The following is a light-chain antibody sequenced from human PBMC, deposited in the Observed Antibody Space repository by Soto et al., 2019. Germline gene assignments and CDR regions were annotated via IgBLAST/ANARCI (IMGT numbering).Light chain of an antibody. CDR1: QRVGSS. CDR3: QQRSNWIT. J-gene: IGKJ5*01. V-gene: IGKV3-11*01. CDR2: DAS. Sequence: PGERATLSCRASQRVGSSLAWYQHKPGQAPRLLLYDASNRAAGIPARFSGSGSGTDFTLTISSLEPEDFAVYYCQQRSNWITFGQGTRLEIE.